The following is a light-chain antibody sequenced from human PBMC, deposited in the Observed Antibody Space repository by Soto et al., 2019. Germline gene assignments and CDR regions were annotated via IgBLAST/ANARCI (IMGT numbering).Light chain of an antibody. CDR2: GAS. V-gene: IGKV3D-15*01. Sequence: EIVMTQSPDTRSCSAGARCKLSGRASQSVSSNLAWHQQRPGQAPRLLIYGASTRATGVPARFSGGGSGTEFTLTITSLQSEDFAVYWCQQYNNWPLTFGPGTRLETK. J-gene: IGKJ5*01. CDR3: QQYNNWPLT. CDR1: QSVSSN.